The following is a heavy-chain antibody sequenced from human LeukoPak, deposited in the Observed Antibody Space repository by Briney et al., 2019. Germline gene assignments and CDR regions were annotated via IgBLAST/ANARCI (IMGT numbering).Heavy chain of an antibody. V-gene: IGHV3-33*01. CDR2: IWYDGSNK. D-gene: IGHD2-21*02. Sequence: GGSLRLPCAASGFTFSSYGMHWVRQAPGKGLEWVAVIWYDGSNKYYADSVKGRFTISRDNSKNTLYLQMNSLRAEDTAVYYCAREVAYCGGDCWGNYFDYWGQGTLVTVSS. CDR3: AREVAYCGGDCWGNYFDY. J-gene: IGHJ4*02. CDR1: GFTFSSYG.